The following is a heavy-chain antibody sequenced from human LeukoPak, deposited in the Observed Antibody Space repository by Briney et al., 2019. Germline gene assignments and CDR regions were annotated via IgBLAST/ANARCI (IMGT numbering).Heavy chain of an antibody. V-gene: IGHV4-38-2*02. CDR3: VFFRYGYVDY. CDR1: GYSISSGYY. D-gene: IGHD5-18*01. CDR2: IHHSGST. J-gene: IGHJ4*02. Sequence: SETLSLTCTVSGYSISSGYYWGWIRQPPGKGLEWIGSIHHSGSTYYNPSLKSRVTISVDTSKNQFSLKLSSVTAADTAVYYCVFFRYGYVDYWGQGTLVTVSS.